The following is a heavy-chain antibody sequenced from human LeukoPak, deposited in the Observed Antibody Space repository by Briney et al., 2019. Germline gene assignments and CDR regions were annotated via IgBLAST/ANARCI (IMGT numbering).Heavy chain of an antibody. CDR2: IYYSGST. Sequence: SETLSLTCTVSGGSISSSTYYWGWIRQPPGKGLEWIGSIYYSGSTYYNPSLKSRVTISVDTSKNQFSLKLSSVTAADTAVYYCARQGSGGRAFDIWGQGTMVTVSS. V-gene: IGHV4-39*01. CDR3: ARQGSGGRAFDI. J-gene: IGHJ3*02. CDR1: GGSISSSTYY.